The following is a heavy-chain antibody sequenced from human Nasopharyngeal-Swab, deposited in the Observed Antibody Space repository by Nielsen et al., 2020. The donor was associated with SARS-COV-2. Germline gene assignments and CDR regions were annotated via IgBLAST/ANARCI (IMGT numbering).Heavy chain of an antibody. D-gene: IGHD6-19*01. Sequence: ETLSLTCAASGFNFNNYAMSWVRQAPGKGPEWVSGISVSGGRTYYADSVTGRFTIPRDNSKHMLVLQMNSLRAEDTAVYYCAKEEQWLVHDWGQGTLVTVSS. V-gene: IGHV3-23*01. CDR1: GFNFNNYA. J-gene: IGHJ4*02. CDR3: AKEEQWLVHD. CDR2: ISVSGGRT.